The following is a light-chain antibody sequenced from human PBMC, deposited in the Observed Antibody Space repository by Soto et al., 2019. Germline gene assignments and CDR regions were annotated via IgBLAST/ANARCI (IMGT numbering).Light chain of an antibody. CDR1: QSVRGN. V-gene: IGKV3-15*01. CDR3: QQYNNGPFIT. J-gene: IGKJ5*01. CDR2: GAS. Sequence: EIVMTKSPATLSVSPGERATLSCRASQSVRGNLAWYQQKPGQSPRLLIYGASSRATGIPVRFSGSGSGTEFTLTISSLQSEDFAVYYCQQYNNGPFITFGQGTRLEIK.